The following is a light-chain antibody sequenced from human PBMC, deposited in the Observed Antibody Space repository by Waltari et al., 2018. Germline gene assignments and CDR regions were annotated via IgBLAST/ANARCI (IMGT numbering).Light chain of an antibody. Sequence: SYELTQPPSVSVSPGQTARITCSGDALPKKYAFWYQQKSGQAPVLVIYEDSKRPSGNPDGLSGSSSGKMATWTISGAQVVDEADYYCYSTDSSGNHWVFGGGTKLTVL. J-gene: IGLJ3*02. CDR1: ALPKKY. CDR3: YSTDSSGNHWV. V-gene: IGLV3-10*01. CDR2: EDS.